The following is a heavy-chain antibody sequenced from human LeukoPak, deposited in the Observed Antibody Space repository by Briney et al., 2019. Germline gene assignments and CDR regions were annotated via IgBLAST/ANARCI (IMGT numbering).Heavy chain of an antibody. V-gene: IGHV3-30*02. CDR2: IRYDGSNK. Sequence: SGGSLRLSCAASGFTFSNYGMHWVRQAPGKGLEWVAFIRYDGSNKYYADSVKGRFTISRDNSKNTLYLQMNSLRADDTAVYYCARDVQQGAYYYYYMDVWGKGTTVTVSS. CDR3: ARDVQQGAYYYYYMDV. CDR1: GFTFSNYG. D-gene: IGHD6-13*01. J-gene: IGHJ6*03.